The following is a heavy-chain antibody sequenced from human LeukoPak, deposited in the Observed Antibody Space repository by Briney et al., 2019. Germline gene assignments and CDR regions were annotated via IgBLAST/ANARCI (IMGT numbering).Heavy chain of an antibody. CDR3: AKDQYNWFDP. V-gene: IGHV1-18*04. J-gene: IGHJ5*02. Sequence: GASVKVSCKASGYTFTGYYMHWVRQAPGQGLEWMGWISAYNGNTNYAQKLQGRVTMTTDTSTSTAYMELRSLRSDDTAVYYCAKDQYNWFDPWGQGTLVTVSS. CDR2: ISAYNGNT. CDR1: GYTFTGYY.